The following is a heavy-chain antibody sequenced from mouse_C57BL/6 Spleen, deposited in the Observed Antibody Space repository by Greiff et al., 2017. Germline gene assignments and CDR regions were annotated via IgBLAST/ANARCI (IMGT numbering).Heavy chain of an antibody. V-gene: IGHV1-59*01. CDR1: GYTFTSYW. CDR3: ARLGAVDAMDY. D-gene: IGHD1-1*01. Sequence: VKLQQPGAELVRPGTSVKLSCKASGYTFTSYWMHWVKQRPGQGLEWIGVIDPSDSYTNYNQKFKGKATLTVDTSSSTAYMQLSSLTSEDSAVYYCARLGAVDAMDYWGQGTSVTVSS. J-gene: IGHJ4*01. CDR2: IDPSDSYT.